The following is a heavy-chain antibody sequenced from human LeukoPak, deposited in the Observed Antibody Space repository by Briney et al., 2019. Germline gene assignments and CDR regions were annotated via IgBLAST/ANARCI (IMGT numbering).Heavy chain of an antibody. J-gene: IGHJ4*02. CDR1: GYTFTSYG. CDR2: ISAYNGNT. V-gene: IGHV1-18*04. CDR3: AASDYGDVFDY. Sequence: ASVKVPCKASGYTFTSYGISWVRQAPGQGLEWMGWISAYNGNTNYAQKLQGRVTMTTDTSTSTAYMELRSLRSDDTAVYYCAASDYGDVFDYWDQGTLVTVSS. D-gene: IGHD4-17*01.